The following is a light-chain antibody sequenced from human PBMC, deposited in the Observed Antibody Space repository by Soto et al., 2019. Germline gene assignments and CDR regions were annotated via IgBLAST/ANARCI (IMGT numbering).Light chain of an antibody. CDR2: AAC. J-gene: IGKJ5*01. CDR1: QSMKSY. Sequence: TQSPSTLSLSPGESAPLSCRASQSMKSYLSWYQQKPDQAPRRVIYAACTGATGVPSTFSGSGAATDCTLIISIEAEEDLADYCWQQGDDRITFGQGTRLEIK. V-gene: IGKV3D-11*02. CDR3: QQGDDRIT.